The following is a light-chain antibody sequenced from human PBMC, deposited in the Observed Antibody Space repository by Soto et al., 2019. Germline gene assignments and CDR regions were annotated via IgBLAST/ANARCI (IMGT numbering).Light chain of an antibody. V-gene: IGLV3-21*02. Sequence: SYELTQPPSVSVAPGQTARIDCGGDNIETKSVHWSQQKPGQAPVLVVYDDTDRPSGIPERFSGSNSGNAATLTIRRVEAGDEADYYCQVWDSTSEHVVFGGGTKLTVL. J-gene: IGLJ2*01. CDR1: NIETKS. CDR2: DDT. CDR3: QVWDSTSEHVV.